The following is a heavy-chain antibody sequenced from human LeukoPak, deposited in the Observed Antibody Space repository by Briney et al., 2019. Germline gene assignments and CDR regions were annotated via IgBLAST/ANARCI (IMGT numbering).Heavy chain of an antibody. CDR1: GFTFSSYA. D-gene: IGHD2-8*01. J-gene: IGHJ3*02. CDR3: ARAIPVLKWVNDAFDI. Sequence: PGGSLRLSCAASGFTFSSYAMHWVRQAPGKGLEWVAVISYDGSNKYYADSVKGRFTISRDNSKNTLYLQMNSLRAEDTAVYYCARAIPVLKWVNDAFDIWGQGTMVTVSS. V-gene: IGHV3-30-3*01. CDR2: ISYDGSNK.